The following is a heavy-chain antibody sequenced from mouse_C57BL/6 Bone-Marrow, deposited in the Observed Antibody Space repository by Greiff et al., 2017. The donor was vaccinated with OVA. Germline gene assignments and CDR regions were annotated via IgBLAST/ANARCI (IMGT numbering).Heavy chain of an antibody. Sequence: EVQLQQSGAELVRPGASVKLSCTASGFNIKDDYMHWVKPRPEQGLEWIGWIDPENGDTEYASKFQGKATITADTSSNTAYLQLSSLTSEDTAVYYCTTDWDGGDYWGQGTTLTVSS. CDR1: GFNIKDDY. D-gene: IGHD4-1*01. V-gene: IGHV14-4*01. CDR3: TTDWDGGDY. CDR2: IDPENGDT. J-gene: IGHJ2*01.